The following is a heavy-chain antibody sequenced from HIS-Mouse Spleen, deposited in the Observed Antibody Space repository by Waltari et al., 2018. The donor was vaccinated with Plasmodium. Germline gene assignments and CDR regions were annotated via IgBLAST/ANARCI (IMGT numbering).Heavy chain of an antibody. CDR1: GFTFSSYW. CDR3: ASSWYWYFDL. Sequence: EVQLVESGGGLVQPGGSLTLSCAASGFTFSSYWMSWVRQAPGKGLEWVAKIKQDGSEKYYVDSVKGRFTISRDNAKNSLYPQMNSLRAEDTAVYYCASSWYWYFDLWGRGTLVTVSS. D-gene: IGHD6-13*01. J-gene: IGHJ2*01. V-gene: IGHV3-7*01. CDR2: IKQDGSEK.